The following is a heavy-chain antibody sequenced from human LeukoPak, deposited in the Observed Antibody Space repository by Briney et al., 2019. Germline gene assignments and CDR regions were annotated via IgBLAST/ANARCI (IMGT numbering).Heavy chain of an antibody. Sequence: PSETLSLTCAVYGGSFSGYYWSWIRQPPGKGLEWIGEINHSGSTNYNPSLKSRVTISVDTSKNQFSLKLSSVTAADTAVYYCARARAYYGSGSYYDFDYWGQGTLVTVSS. D-gene: IGHD3-10*01. J-gene: IGHJ4*02. CDR1: GGSFSGYY. V-gene: IGHV4-34*01. CDR3: ARARAYYGSGSYYDFDY. CDR2: INHSGST.